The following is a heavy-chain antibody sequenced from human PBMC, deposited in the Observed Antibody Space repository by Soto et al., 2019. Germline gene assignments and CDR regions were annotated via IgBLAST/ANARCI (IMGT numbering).Heavy chain of an antibody. CDR1: GGSFISGSYC. Sequence: QVQLQESGPGLVKPSQTLSLTCTVSGGSFISGSYCWGWIRQHPGKGLEWFGYIYYSGSTYYNPSLKSRVTITIATSKNQFSLKLSSVTAADSAVYYCASAVTTVTTYDYWGQGTLVTVSS. D-gene: IGHD4-17*01. V-gene: IGHV4-31*03. CDR2: IYYSGST. CDR3: ASAVTTVTTYDY. J-gene: IGHJ4*02.